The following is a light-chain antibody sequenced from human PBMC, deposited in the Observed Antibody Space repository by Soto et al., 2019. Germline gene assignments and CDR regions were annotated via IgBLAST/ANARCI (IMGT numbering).Light chain of an antibody. CDR2: EVI. J-gene: IGLJ1*01. CDR1: SSDVGSYNR. CDR3: YSYTSSSTYV. V-gene: IGLV2-18*02. Sequence: QSALTQPPSVSGSPGQSVTISCTGTSSDVGSYNRVSWYKQPPGAAPKLVIYEVIHRPSGVPDRFSGAKSGNTASLTISGLQAEDQADFYCYSYTSSSTYVFGTGTKLTDL.